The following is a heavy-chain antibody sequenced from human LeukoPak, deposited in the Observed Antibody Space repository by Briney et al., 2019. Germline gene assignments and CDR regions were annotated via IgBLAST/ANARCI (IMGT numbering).Heavy chain of an antibody. V-gene: IGHV4-59*01. CDR2: IYYSGST. CDR1: GGSISSYY. Sequence: SETLSLTCTVSGGSISSYYWSWIRQPPGKGLEWIGYIYYSGSTNYNPSLKSRVTISVDTSKNQYSLKLSSVTAADTAEYYCARAHSYGPTFDYWGQGILVTVSS. D-gene: IGHD5-18*01. CDR3: ARAHSYGPTFDY. J-gene: IGHJ4*02.